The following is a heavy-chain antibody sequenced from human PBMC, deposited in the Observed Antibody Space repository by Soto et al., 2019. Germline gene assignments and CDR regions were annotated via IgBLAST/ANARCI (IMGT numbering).Heavy chain of an antibody. CDR3: ARDIWEVAAASIL. CDR1: GFTFSSYW. CDR2: IKQDGSEI. Sequence: EVQLVESGGGLVQPGGSLRLSCAASGFTFSSYWMSWVRQAPGKGLEWVANIKQDGSEIYYVDSVKGRFTISSDNAKNSLYLQMNSLRAEDTAVYYCARDIWEVAAASILWGQGTLVTVSS. J-gene: IGHJ4*02. V-gene: IGHV3-7*01. D-gene: IGHD6-13*01.